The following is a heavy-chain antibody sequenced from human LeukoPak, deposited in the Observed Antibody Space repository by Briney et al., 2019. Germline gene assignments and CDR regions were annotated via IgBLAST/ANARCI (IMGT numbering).Heavy chain of an antibody. V-gene: IGHV4-38-2*02. CDR3: AGRYYYGSGLPAFDI. CDR2: IYHSGST. CDR1: GYSISSGFY. J-gene: IGHJ3*02. Sequence: SETLSLTCTVSGYSISSGFYWGLIRQPPGKGLEWIGSIYHSGSTYYNPSLKSRVTISVDTSKNQFSLKLSSVTAADTAVYYCAGRYYYGSGLPAFDIWGQGTMVTVSS. D-gene: IGHD3-10*01.